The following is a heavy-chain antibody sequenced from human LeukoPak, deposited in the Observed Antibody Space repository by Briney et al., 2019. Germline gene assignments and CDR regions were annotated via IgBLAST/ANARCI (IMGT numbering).Heavy chain of an antibody. CDR1: GGSISSSSYY. D-gene: IGHD3-22*01. J-gene: IGHJ4*02. CDR3: ARRHYDSSGEFDY. CDR2: IYYSGST. Sequence: SETLSLTCTVSGGSISSSSYYWGWIRQPPGKGLEWIGYIYYSGSTNYNPSLKSRVTISVDTSKNQFSLKLSSVTAADTAVYYCARRHYDSSGEFDYWGQGTLVTVSS. V-gene: IGHV4-61*05.